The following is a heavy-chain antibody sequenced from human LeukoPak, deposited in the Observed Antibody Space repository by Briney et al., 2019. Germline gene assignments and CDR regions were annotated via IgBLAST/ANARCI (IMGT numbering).Heavy chain of an antibody. CDR3: ARVRFRVDPIDY. Sequence: GGSLRLSCAASGFTLSSYWMHWVRQAPGKGLVWVSRINSDGSSTSYADSVKGRFTISRDNAKNTLYLQMNSLRAEDTAVYYCARVRFRVDPIDYWGQGTLVTVSS. CDR1: GFTLSSYW. V-gene: IGHV3-74*01. D-gene: IGHD3-3*01. J-gene: IGHJ4*02. CDR2: INSDGSST.